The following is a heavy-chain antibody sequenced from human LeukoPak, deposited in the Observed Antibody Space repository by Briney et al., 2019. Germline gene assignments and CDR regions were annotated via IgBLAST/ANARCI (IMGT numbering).Heavy chain of an antibody. CDR2: IVVGSGNT. J-gene: IGHJ6*02. CDR1: GFTFTSSA. CDR3: AATYSSSWYDLTYYYYGMDV. D-gene: IGHD6-13*01. Sequence: ASVKVSCKASGFTFTSSAMQWVRQARGQRLEWIGWIVVGSGNTNYAQKFQERVTITRDMSTSTAYMELSSLGSEDTAVYYCAATYSSSWYDLTYYYYGMDVWGQGTTVTVSS. V-gene: IGHV1-58*02.